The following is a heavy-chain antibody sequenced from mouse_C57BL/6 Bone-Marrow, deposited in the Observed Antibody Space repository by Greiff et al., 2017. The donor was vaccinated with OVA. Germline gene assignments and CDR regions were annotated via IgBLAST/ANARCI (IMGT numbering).Heavy chain of an antibody. Sequence: EVQRVESGGGLVQPGGSLSLSCAASGFTFTDYYMSWVRQPPGKALEWLGFIRNKANGYTTEYSASVKGRFTISRDNSQSILYLQMNALRAEDSATYYCARSLPFYWYFDVWGTGTTVTVSS. CDR1: GFTFTDYY. J-gene: IGHJ1*03. CDR2: IRNKANGYTT. CDR3: ARSLPFYWYFDV. V-gene: IGHV7-3*01.